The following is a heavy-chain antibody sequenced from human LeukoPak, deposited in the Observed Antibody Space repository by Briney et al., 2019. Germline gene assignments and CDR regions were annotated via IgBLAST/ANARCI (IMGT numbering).Heavy chain of an antibody. V-gene: IGHV3-48*03. J-gene: IGHJ3*01. D-gene: IGHD2-15*01. CDR3: ARDEYCSGGSCYSAGAFDF. Sequence: PGGSLRLSCAASGFTFNTYEMNWVRQAPGKGLECLSYISSSGDTIYYADSVKGRFTISRDNAKNSLYLHMNSLRAEDTAVYYCARDEYCSGGSCYSAGAFDFWGQGTMVTVSS. CDR2: ISSSGDTI. CDR1: GFTFNTYE.